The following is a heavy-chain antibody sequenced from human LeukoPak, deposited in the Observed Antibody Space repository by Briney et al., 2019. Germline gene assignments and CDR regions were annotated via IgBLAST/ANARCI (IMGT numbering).Heavy chain of an antibody. J-gene: IGHJ3*02. V-gene: IGHV1-18*01. Sequence: GASVKVSCTASGYSFTRNGISWVRQAPGQGLEWVGWINSNNGNTKYAQNLQGRVTMTTDTSTSTAYMELRSLRFDDTAVYYCAREGPDYGPAFDIWGQGTMVTVSS. CDR2: INSNNGNT. D-gene: IGHD4/OR15-4a*01. CDR3: AREGPDYGPAFDI. CDR1: GYSFTRNG.